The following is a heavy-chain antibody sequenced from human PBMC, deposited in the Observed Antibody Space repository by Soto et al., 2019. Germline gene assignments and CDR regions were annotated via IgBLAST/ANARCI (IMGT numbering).Heavy chain of an antibody. CDR2: IYYSGST. CDR3: ARLRTYYYGSGSSGYYYYYGMDV. J-gene: IGHJ6*02. CDR1: GGSISSYY. Sequence: SETLSLTCTVSGGSISSYYWSWIRQPPGKGLEWIGYIYYSGSTNYNPSLKSRVTISVDTSKNQFSLKLSSVTAADTAVYYCARLRTYYYGSGSSGYYYYYGMDVWGQGTTVTVS. V-gene: IGHV4-59*01. D-gene: IGHD3-10*01.